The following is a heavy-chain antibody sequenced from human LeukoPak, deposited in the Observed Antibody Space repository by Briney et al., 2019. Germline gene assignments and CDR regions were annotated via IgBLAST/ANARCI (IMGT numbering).Heavy chain of an antibody. CDR1: GFTFSSYE. Sequence: GSLRLSCAASGFTFSSYEMNWVRQAPGKGLEWVSYISSSGGTIYYADSVKGRFTISRDNAKNSLYLEMNSLRAEDTAAYYCARDNRGIAVAYDYWGQGTLVTVSS. V-gene: IGHV3-48*03. CDR2: ISSSGGTI. D-gene: IGHD6-19*01. J-gene: IGHJ4*02. CDR3: ARDNRGIAVAYDY.